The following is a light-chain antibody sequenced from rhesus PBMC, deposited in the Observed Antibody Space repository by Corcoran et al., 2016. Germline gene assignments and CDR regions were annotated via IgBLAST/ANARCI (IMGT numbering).Light chain of an antibody. CDR1: ANVNNY. CDR2: KAS. V-gene: IGKV1-74*01. CDR3: QHCCGTPFT. Sequence: DIQLTQSPSSLSASVGDRGTITRRASANVNNYLHWYQQKSGKAPNLLVYKASTSKSGVPSRFSGSGSGTDYTFTISSLQPEDVAAFSWQHCCGTPFTFGPGAKLDI. J-gene: IGKJ3*01.